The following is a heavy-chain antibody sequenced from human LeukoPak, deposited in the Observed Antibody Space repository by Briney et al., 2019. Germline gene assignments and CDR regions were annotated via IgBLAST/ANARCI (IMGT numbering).Heavy chain of an antibody. V-gene: IGHV3-23*01. CDR1: GFTFDDYG. Sequence: PGGSLRLSCAASGFTFDDYGTSWVRQAPGKGLEWVSAISGSGGSTYYADSVKGRFTISRDNSKNTLYLQMNSLRAEDTAVYYCAKEEGIAAAGTGGAFDIWGQGTMVTVSS. D-gene: IGHD6-13*01. J-gene: IGHJ3*02. CDR3: AKEEGIAAAGTGGAFDI. CDR2: ISGSGGST.